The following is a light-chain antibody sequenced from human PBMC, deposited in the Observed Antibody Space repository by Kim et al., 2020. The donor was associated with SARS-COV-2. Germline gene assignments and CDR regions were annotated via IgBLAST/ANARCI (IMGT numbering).Light chain of an antibody. J-gene: IGKJ1*01. V-gene: IGKV3-20*01. CDR2: GAS. CDR3: HQYGSSPWT. Sequence: SPGERATLSCRASQSVTSNFLAWYQYKPGQAPRLLISGASTRATGIPDRFSGSGAGTDFTLTISRLEPEDSAVYWCHQYGSSPWTVGQGTKVDIK. CDR1: QSVTSNF.